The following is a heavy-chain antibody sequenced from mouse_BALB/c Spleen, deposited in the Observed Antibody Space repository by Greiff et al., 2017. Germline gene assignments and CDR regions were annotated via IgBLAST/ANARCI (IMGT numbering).Heavy chain of an antibody. J-gene: IGHJ2*01. D-gene: IGHD2-4*01. CDR3: TREDDYAFDD. Sequence: EVQLQQSGTVLARPGASVKMSCKASGYSFTSYWMHWVKQRPGQGLEWIGAIYPGNSDTSYNQKFKGKAKLTAVTSASTAYMELSSLTNEDSAVYYCTREDDYAFDDWGQGTTLTVSS. CDR2: IYPGNSDT. CDR1: GYSFTSYW. V-gene: IGHV1-5*01.